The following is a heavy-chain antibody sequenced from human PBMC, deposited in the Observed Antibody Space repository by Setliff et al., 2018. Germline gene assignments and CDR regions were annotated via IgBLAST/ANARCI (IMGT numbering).Heavy chain of an antibody. Sequence: PSETLSLTCTVSGGSISSHYWGWIRQPPGKGLEWIGNIYYGGSAYYNPSLKSRVTISVDTSKNQFSLKLSSVTAADTAMYYCARILGYCSGGSCYVPYWGQGTLVTVSS. CDR3: ARILGYCSGGSCYVPY. J-gene: IGHJ4*02. CDR1: GGSISSHY. D-gene: IGHD2-15*01. CDR2: IYYGGSA. V-gene: IGHV4-39*07.